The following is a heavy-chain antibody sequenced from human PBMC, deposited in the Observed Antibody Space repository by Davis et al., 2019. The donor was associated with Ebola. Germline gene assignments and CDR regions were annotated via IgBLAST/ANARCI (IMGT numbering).Heavy chain of an antibody. J-gene: IGHJ4*02. CDR2: VILKSGAT. D-gene: IGHD4-11*01. CDR1: GYTSTDYN. CDR3: ARGHNYAHEY. Sequence: ASVKVSCKASGYTSTDYNIHWMRQAPGQGLEWLGRVILKSGATNYAQKFQGRVTMTRDTSISTVYMELSSLRYDDTADYYCARGHNYAHEYWGQGTLVTVSS. V-gene: IGHV1-2*06.